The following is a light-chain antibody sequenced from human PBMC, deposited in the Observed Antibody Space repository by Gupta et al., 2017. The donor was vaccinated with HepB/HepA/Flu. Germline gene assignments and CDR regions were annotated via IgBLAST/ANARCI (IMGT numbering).Light chain of an antibody. V-gene: IGKV3-15*01. CDR3: QQYNSWPRT. CDR2: GAS. CDR1: QSVSSN. Sequence: EIVMTQSPATLSASPGERATLSCRASQSVSSNLAWYQQKPGQAPKLLIYGASTRATGIPARFSGSGSGTEFTLTISSLQSEDFAVYYCQQYNSWPRTFGGGTKVEIK. J-gene: IGKJ4*01.